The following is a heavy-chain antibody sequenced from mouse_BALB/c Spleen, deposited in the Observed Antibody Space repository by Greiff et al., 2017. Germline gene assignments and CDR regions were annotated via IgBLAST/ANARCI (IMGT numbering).Heavy chain of an antibody. CDR3: ARRALGYGYYFDY. Sequence: QVTLKVSGPGILQPSQTLSLTCSFSGFSLSTSGMGVSWIRQPSGKGLEWLAHIYWDDDKRYNPSLKSRLTISKDTSSNQVFLKITSVDTADTATYYCARRALGYGYYFDYWGQGTTLTVSS. D-gene: IGHD1-2*01. CDR2: IYWDDDK. CDR1: GFSLSTSGMG. V-gene: IGHV8-12*01. J-gene: IGHJ2*01.